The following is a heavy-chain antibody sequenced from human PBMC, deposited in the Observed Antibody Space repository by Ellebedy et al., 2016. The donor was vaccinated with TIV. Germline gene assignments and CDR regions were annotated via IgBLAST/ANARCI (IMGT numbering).Heavy chain of an antibody. CDR3: ARDSGWSFDY. CDR2: INHSGST. D-gene: IGHD6-19*01. V-gene: IGHV4-34*01. CDR1: GGSFSGYY. Sequence: MPSETLSLTCAVYGGSFSGYYWSWIRQPPGKGLEWIGEINHSGSTNYNPSLKSRVTISVDTSKNQFSLKLSSVTAADTAVYCCARDSGWSFDYWGQGTLVTVSS. J-gene: IGHJ4*02.